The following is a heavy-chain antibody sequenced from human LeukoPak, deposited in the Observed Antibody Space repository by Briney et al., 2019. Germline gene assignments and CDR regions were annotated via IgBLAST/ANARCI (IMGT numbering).Heavy chain of an antibody. J-gene: IGHJ4*02. CDR1: GFTFSSYW. Sequence: GGSLRLSCADSGFTFSSYWMNWVRQAPGEGLEWVANIKHDRSEKYYADFVKGRFTISRDNAKNSLYLQMDSLRAEDTAVYYCARDAGHSGYDLLDYWGQGTLVTVSS. D-gene: IGHD5-12*01. CDR3: ARDAGHSGYDLLDY. V-gene: IGHV3-7*01. CDR2: IKHDRSEK.